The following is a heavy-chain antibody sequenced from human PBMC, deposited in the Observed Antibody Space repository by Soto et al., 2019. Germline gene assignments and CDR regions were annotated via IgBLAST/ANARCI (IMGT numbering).Heavy chain of an antibody. D-gene: IGHD1-1*01. Sequence: QVHLVQSGAEVKKPGASVKVSCKGSGYGFTTYGITWVRQAPGQGLEWMAWISAHNGNTNYAQKRQGRVTVTRDTATSTAYMELRRLRSDDTAVYYCARGRYGDYWGQGALVTVSS. V-gene: IGHV1-18*01. CDR1: GYGFTTYG. J-gene: IGHJ4*02. CDR2: ISAHNGNT. CDR3: ARGRYGDY.